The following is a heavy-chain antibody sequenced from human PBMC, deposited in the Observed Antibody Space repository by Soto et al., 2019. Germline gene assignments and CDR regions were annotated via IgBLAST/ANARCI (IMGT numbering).Heavy chain of an antibody. CDR2: IDPSDSYT. CDR3: TKQGGHQPIDD. Sequence: EVQLVQSGVEVTKPGESLRISCKASGYNFISYWINWVRQKPGKGLEWMGRIDPSDSYTNYSPSFQGHVTISADKSISTAYLQWSSLKASDTAMYYCTKQGGHQPIDDWRQGTLVTVSS. J-gene: IGHJ4*02. CDR1: GYNFISYW. V-gene: IGHV5-10-1*03. D-gene: IGHD2-2*01.